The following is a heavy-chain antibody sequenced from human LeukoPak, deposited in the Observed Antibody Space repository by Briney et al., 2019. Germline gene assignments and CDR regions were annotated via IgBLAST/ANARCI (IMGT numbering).Heavy chain of an antibody. D-gene: IGHD3-9*01. J-gene: IGHJ4*02. Sequence: SVKVSCKASGGTFSSYAISWVRQAPGQGLEWMGGIIPIFGTANYAQKFQGRVTITADESTSTAYMELSSLRSEDTAVYYCARALPLYYDILTGQTFDYWGQGTLVTVSS. V-gene: IGHV1-69*01. CDR3: ARALPLYYDILTGQTFDY. CDR2: IIPIFGTA. CDR1: GGTFSSYA.